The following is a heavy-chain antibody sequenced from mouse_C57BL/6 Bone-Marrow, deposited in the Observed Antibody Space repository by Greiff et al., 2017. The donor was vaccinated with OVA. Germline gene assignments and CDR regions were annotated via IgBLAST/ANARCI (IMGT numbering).Heavy chain of an antibody. V-gene: IGHV1-52*01. CDR2: IDPSDSET. CDR1: GYTFTSYW. CDR3: ARGTAY. J-gene: IGHJ3*01. Sequence: QVQLQQSGAELVRPGSSVKLSCKASGYTFTSYWMHWVKQRPIQGLEWIGNIDPSDSETHYTQKFKDKTTLTVDKSSSTAYMQLSSLTSEDSAVYYCARGTAYWGQGTLVTVSA.